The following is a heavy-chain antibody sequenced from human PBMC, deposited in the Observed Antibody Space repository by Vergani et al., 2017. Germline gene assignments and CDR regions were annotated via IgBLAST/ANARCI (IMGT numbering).Heavy chain of an antibody. Sequence: EVQLVESGGGLVQPGGSLRLSCAASGFTFSSYWMSWVRQAPGKGLEWVANIKQVGSEKYYVDSVKGRFTISRDNAKNSLYLQMNSLGAEDTAVYYCARGGDFGVVIIGDDAFDIWGQGTMVTVSS. V-gene: IGHV3-7*01. D-gene: IGHD3-3*01. CDR3: ARGGDFGVVIIGDDAFDI. J-gene: IGHJ3*02. CDR2: IKQVGSEK. CDR1: GFTFSSYW.